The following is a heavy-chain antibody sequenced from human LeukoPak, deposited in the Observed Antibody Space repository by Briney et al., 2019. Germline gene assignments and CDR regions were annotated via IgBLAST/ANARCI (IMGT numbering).Heavy chain of an antibody. Sequence: GGSLRLSCAASGFTFSSYAMSWVRQAPGKGLEWVSAISGSGGSTYYADSVKGRFTISRDNSKNTLYLQMNSLRAEDTAVNYCAKGGRFIVATISLDYWGQGTLVTVSS. CDR2: ISGSGGST. CDR3: AKGGRFIVATISLDY. V-gene: IGHV3-23*01. J-gene: IGHJ4*02. CDR1: GFTFSSYA. D-gene: IGHD5-12*01.